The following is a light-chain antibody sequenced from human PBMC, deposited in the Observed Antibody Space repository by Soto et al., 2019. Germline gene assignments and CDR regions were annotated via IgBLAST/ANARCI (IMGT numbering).Light chain of an antibody. CDR3: QQYNSYSET. J-gene: IGKJ2*01. V-gene: IGKV1-5*01. Sequence: DIQMTQSPSTLSASVGDRVTITCRASQSISSWLAWYQQKPGKAPKLLIYDASSLESGVPSRFSGSGSGTEFTLTISSLQPDDVATYYCQQYNSYSETFGQGTKREIK. CDR2: DAS. CDR1: QSISSW.